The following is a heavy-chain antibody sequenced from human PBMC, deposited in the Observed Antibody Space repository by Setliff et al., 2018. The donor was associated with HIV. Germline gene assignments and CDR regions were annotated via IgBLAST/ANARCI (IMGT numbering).Heavy chain of an antibody. J-gene: IGHJ4*02. CDR1: RFTFSNYW. V-gene: IGHV3-7*01. Sequence: LRLYCAVSRFTFSNYWMNWVRQAPGKGLEWVANIKQDGSEKYYVDSVKGRFTISRDISKSTLYLQMNSLRAEDTAVYFCAKEGYCSGGSCSFDHWGQGTLVTVSS. CDR2: IKQDGSEK. CDR3: AKEGYCSGGSCSFDH. D-gene: IGHD2-15*01.